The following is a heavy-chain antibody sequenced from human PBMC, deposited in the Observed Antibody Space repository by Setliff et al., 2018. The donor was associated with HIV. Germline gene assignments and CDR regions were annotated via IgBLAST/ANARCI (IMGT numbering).Heavy chain of an antibody. J-gene: IGHJ5*02. CDR1: GGSFTNYF. D-gene: IGHD3-22*01. Sequence: PSETLSLTCAVYGGSFTNYFWSWIRQSPGKGLEWIGEINHSGSANYNPSLRSPVAISVDTSKNQFSLKLTSVTAADTAVYYCANRLYYYDSSGSLREEGFDPWGQGTLVTVSS. CDR3: ANRLYYYDSSGSLREEGFDP. V-gene: IGHV4-34*01. CDR2: INHSGSA.